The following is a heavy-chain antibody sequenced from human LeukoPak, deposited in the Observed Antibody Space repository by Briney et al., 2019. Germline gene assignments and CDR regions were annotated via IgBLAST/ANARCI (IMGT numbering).Heavy chain of an antibody. CDR3: TTRNFYGSGSSSPYYFDY. J-gene: IGHJ4*02. CDR2: IYGKTDGTT. Sequence: VGSLRLSCVASGFTFSNAWMSWVRQAPGKGLEWVGRIYGKTDGTTDYSAPVKGRFTISRDDSKNTLYLQMNSLKTEDTAVYYCTTRNFYGSGSSSPYYFDYWGQGTLVTVSS. D-gene: IGHD3-10*01. CDR1: GFTFSNAW. V-gene: IGHV3-15*01.